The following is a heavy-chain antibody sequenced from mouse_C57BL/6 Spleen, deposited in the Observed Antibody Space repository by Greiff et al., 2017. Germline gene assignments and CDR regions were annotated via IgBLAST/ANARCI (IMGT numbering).Heavy chain of an antibody. V-gene: IGHV14-4*01. CDR3: THYGNPFYWYFDV. CDR2: IDPENGDT. J-gene: IGHJ1*03. CDR1: GFNIKDDY. D-gene: IGHD2-1*01. Sequence: EVQLQQSGAELVRPGASVKLSCTASGFNIKDDYMHWVKQRPEQGLEWIGWIDPENGDTEYASKFQGKATITADTSSTTAYLQLSSLTSEDTAVYYCTHYGNPFYWYFDVWGTGTTVTVSS.